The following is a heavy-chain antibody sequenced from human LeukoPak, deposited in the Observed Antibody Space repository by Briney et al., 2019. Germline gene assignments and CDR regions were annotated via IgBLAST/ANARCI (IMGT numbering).Heavy chain of an antibody. CDR1: GFTFSSYG. D-gene: IGHD6-13*01. CDR2: ISYDGSNK. Sequence: PGRSLRLSCAASGFTFSSYGMHWVRQAPGKGLEWVAVISYDGSNKYYADSVKGRFTISRDNSKNTLYLQMNSLRADDTAVYYCAKVRDSSSWTWESYFDYWGQGALVTVSP. CDR3: AKVRDSSSWTWESYFDY. V-gene: IGHV3-30*18. J-gene: IGHJ4*02.